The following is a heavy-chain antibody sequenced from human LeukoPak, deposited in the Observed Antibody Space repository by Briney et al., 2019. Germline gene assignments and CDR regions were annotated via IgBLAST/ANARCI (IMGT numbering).Heavy chain of an antibody. J-gene: IGHJ4*02. CDR1: GFTFSSYA. Sequence: GGSLRLSCAASGFTFSSYAMYWVRQAPGKGLEWVAIVSYDGSKQFYADSVKGRFTVSRDNSQNTLSLQMDSLRAEDTAVYYCVKDYNRGSPLYYFDYWGQGTLVTVSS. CDR3: VKDYNRGSPLYYFDY. V-gene: IGHV3-30*18. D-gene: IGHD1-14*01. CDR2: VSYDGSKQ.